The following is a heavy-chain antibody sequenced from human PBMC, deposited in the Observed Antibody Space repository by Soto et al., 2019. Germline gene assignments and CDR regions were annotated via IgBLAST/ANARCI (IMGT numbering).Heavy chain of an antibody. V-gene: IGHV4-39*01. Sequence: SETLSLTCTLSGLSISSSSYYWGWIRQPPGKGLEWIGSIYYSGSTYYNPSLKSRVTISVDTSKNQFSLKLSSVTAADTAVYYCARHVGRLLQSSYFDYWGQGTLVTVSS. CDR2: IYYSGST. CDR3: ARHVGRLLQSSYFDY. D-gene: IGHD2-21*01. J-gene: IGHJ4*02. CDR1: GLSISSSSYY.